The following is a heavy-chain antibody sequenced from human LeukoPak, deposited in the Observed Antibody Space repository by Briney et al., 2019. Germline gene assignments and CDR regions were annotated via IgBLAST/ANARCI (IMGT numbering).Heavy chain of an antibody. D-gene: IGHD6-19*01. V-gene: IGHV3-72*01. CDR1: GFTFSDHF. CDR2: SRNKAKSYTT. Sequence: GGSLSLFCAVSGFTFSDHFMDWVRQAPGKGLEWVGRSRNKAKSYTTEYAASVKGRFTISRDDSKNSLYLQMNSLKTEDTAVYYCVRVGSVAGSDYLDYWGQGTLVTVSS. J-gene: IGHJ4*02. CDR3: VRVGSVAGSDYLDY.